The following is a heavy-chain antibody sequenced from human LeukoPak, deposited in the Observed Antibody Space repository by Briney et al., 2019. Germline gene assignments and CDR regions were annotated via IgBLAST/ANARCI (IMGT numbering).Heavy chain of an antibody. Sequence: ASVKVSCKASGYTFTGYYMHWVRQAPGQGLEWMGWINPNSGGTNYAQKFQGRVTMTRDTSISTAYMELSRLRSDNTAVYYCARWNDYGDYGLDYWGQGTLVTVSS. D-gene: IGHD4-17*01. CDR3: ARWNDYGDYGLDY. V-gene: IGHV1-2*02. J-gene: IGHJ4*02. CDR1: GYTFTGYY. CDR2: INPNSGGT.